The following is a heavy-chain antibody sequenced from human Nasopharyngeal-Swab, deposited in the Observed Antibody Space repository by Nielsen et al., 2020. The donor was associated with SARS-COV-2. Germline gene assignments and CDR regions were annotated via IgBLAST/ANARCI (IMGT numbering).Heavy chain of an antibody. J-gene: IGHJ4*02. D-gene: IGHD2-2*01. CDR3: ARAKYCSSTSCLRWGYSDY. CDR2: INAGNGNT. Sequence: WVRQAPGQRLEWMGWINAGNGNTKYSQKFQGRVTITRDTSASTAYMELSSLRSEDTAVYYCARAKYCSSTSCLRWGYSDYWGQGTLVTVSS. V-gene: IGHV1-3*01.